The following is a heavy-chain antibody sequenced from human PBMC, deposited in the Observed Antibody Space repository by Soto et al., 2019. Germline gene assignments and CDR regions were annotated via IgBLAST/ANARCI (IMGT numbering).Heavy chain of an antibody. V-gene: IGHV2-5*01. J-gene: IGHJ3*02. D-gene: IGHD1-1*01. Sequence: QITVKESGPTLVTPTQTLTLTCTFSGVSFSSSGAGVGWIRQPPGKALAWLALIFWNDDKRYTPSLNSRLTITQDTSKTQVVLTMSNLDPVDTATYFCAHRRGASTTGGAFDIWGLGTKVTVSS. CDR3: AHRRGASTTGGAFDI. CDR1: GVSFSSSGAG. CDR2: IFWNDDK.